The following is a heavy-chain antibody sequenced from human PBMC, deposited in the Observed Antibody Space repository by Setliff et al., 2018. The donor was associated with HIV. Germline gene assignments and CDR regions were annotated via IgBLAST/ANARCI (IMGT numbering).Heavy chain of an antibody. J-gene: IGHJ4*02. Sequence: SETLSLTCTVSGASISEYFWSWIRQSPGRRPEWIGHIYYTGSSKYSPSLKSRVTMSVDMARNQFSLNLTSVTAADTAVYYCARHDFNSGVDGRIFDIWGQGTLVTVSS. V-gene: IGHV4-59*08. D-gene: IGHD6-25*01. CDR1: GASISEYF. CDR3: ARHDFNSGVDGRIFDI. CDR2: IYYTGSS.